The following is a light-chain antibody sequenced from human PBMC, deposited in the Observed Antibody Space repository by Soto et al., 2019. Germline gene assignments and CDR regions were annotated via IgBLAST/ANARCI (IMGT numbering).Light chain of an antibody. J-gene: IGKJ4*01. Sequence: EIVLTQSPGTLSLSPGKRATLSCRASQSVSSSYLAWYQQKPGQAPRLLIYGASSRATGIPDRFSGSGSGTDFTLTISRLEPEDFAVYYCQHYGSSPLLTFGGGTKVDIK. CDR2: GAS. V-gene: IGKV3-20*01. CDR3: QHYGSSPLLT. CDR1: QSVSSSY.